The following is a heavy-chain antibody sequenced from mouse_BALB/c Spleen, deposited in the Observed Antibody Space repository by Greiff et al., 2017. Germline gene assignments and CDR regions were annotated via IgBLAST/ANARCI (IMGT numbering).Heavy chain of an antibody. CDR3: ARSPPRPDNFDN. J-gene: IGHJ2*01. V-gene: IGHV14-3*02. CDR1: GFTFKDSY. CDR2: IDPANGNT. Sequence: EVQLQQSGAELVKPGASVKLSCTASGFTFKDSYMHWVKQRPEQGLEWIGRIDPANGNTKYDPKFQGKATITADTSSSTAYLQLSSLTSEDTAAYYCARSPPRPDNFDNGGKGTTLTV.